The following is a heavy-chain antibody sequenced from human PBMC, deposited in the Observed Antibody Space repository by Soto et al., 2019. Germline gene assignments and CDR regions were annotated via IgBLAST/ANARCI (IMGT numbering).Heavy chain of an antibody. V-gene: IGHV4-39*01. CDR2: IYYSGST. D-gene: IGHD2-15*01. CDR3: ARHTPAISISDH. J-gene: IGHJ4*02. Sequence: LQLQESGPGLVKPSETLSLTCTVSDGSISSSIYYWGWISEPPGKGLEWIGSIYYSGSTYYNPSLKSRVTISVDTSKNQFSLKLSSVTAADTAVYYCARHTPAISISDHWGQGTLVTVSS. CDR1: DGSISSSIYY.